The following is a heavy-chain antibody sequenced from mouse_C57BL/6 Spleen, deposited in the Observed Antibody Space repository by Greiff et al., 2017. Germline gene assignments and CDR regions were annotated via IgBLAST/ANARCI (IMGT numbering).Heavy chain of an antibody. V-gene: IGHV1-7*01. D-gene: IGHD2-4*01. Sequence: QVQLQQSGAELAKPGASVKLSCKASGYTFTSYGMHWVKQRPGQGLEWIGYINPSSGYTKYNQKFKDKATLTADKSSSTAYMQLSSLTCGDSAVYYCAKCHDYDSYYFDYWGQATTLTVSA. CDR3: AKCHDYDSYYFDY. CDR1: GYTFTSYG. J-gene: IGHJ2*01. CDR2: INPSSGYT.